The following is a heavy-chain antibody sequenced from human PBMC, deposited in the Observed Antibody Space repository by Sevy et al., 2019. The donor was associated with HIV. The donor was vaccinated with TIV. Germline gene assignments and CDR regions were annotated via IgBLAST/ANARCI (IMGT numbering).Heavy chain of an antibody. J-gene: IGHJ3*02. V-gene: IGHV3-23*01. CDR1: GFTFRSYA. D-gene: IGHD4-17*01. CDR3: AKGDEPATDYGDYVPNAFDI. CDR2: ISGPGGTT. Sequence: GGSLRLSCAASGFTFRSYAMSGVRQAPGKGLEWGSSISGPGGTTYYADSVKGRFTVSRDNSKNTLYLQMNSLRGDDSALYYCAKGDEPATDYGDYVPNAFDIWGQGTMVTVSS.